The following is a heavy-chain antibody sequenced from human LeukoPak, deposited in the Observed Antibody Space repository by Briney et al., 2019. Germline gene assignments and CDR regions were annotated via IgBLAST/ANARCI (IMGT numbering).Heavy chain of an antibody. D-gene: IGHD2-15*01. CDR1: GGSISGYY. Sequence: SETLSLTCSVSGGSISGYYWSWIRQPPGKGLEWIGEINHSGSTNYNPSLKSRVTISVDTSKNQFSLNLSSVTAADTAVYYCARVPYCSGGSCNYYYYYGMDVWGQGTTVTVSS. V-gene: IGHV4-34*01. CDR2: INHSGST. J-gene: IGHJ6*02. CDR3: ARVPYCSGGSCNYYYYYGMDV.